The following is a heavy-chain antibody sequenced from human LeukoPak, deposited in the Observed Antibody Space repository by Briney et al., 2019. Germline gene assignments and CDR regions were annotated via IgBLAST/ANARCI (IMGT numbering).Heavy chain of an antibody. D-gene: IGHD6-13*01. J-gene: IGHJ4*02. V-gene: IGHV1-2*02. CDR2: INPNSGGT. CDR1: GYTFTGYY. Sequence: GASVKVSCKASGYTFTGYYMHWVRQAPGQGLEWMGWINPNSGGTNYAQRFQGRVTMTRDTSISTAYMELSRLRSDDTAVYYCARGESSSWRMAVDYWGQGTLVTVSS. CDR3: ARGESSSWRMAVDY.